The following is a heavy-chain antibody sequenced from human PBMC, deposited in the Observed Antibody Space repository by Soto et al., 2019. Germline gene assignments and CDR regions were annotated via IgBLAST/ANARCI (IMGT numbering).Heavy chain of an antibody. D-gene: IGHD6-25*01. CDR2: IYYDGST. Sequence: VQLQESGPGLVKPSETLSLTCTVSGGSISTYYWSWIRQPPGKGLEWIGYIYYDGSTSYNPSLRSRVTISVDMSKNQFSLILSSVTSADTAVYYCARDQLSSGLYVWFDPWGQGTLVTVSS. V-gene: IGHV4-59*01. CDR3: ARDQLSSGLYVWFDP. CDR1: GGSISTYY. J-gene: IGHJ5*02.